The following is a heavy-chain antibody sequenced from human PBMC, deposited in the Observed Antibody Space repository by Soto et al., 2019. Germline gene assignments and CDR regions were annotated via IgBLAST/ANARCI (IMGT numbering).Heavy chain of an antibody. CDR3: ARDSDRGRYFDWLSSFQGGMDV. J-gene: IGHJ6*02. D-gene: IGHD3-9*01. CDR2: INPNSGGT. Sequence: GPVKVSCKASGYTFTGYYMHWVRQAPGQGLEWMGWINPNSGGTNYSQKFQGRVTITRDTSASTAYMELSSLRSEDTAVYYCARDSDRGRYFDWLSSFQGGMDVWGQGTTVTVSS. V-gene: IGHV1-2*02. CDR1: GYTFTGYY.